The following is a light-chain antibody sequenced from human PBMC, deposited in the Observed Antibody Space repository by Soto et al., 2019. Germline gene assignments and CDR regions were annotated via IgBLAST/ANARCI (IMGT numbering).Light chain of an antibody. V-gene: IGLV2-14*01. CDR2: DVS. Sequence: QSALTQPASVSGSPGQSTTISCTGTSSDVGGYNYVSWYQQYPGKAPKLMIYDVSSRPSGVSNRFSGSKSGNTASLTVSGLQAEDEADYYCSSFTTRSTWVFGGGTKVTVL. CDR3: SSFTTRSTWV. CDR1: SSDVGGYNY. J-gene: IGLJ3*02.